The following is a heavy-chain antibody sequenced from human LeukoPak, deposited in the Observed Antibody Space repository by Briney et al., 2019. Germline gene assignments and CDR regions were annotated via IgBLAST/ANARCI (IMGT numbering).Heavy chain of an antibody. CDR3: ARFSGSGSYYETLHYFDY. D-gene: IGHD3-10*01. V-gene: IGHV3-48*03. CDR2: ISSSGSTI. CDR1: GFTFSSYE. J-gene: IGHJ4*02. Sequence: GGSLRLPCAASGFTFSSYEMNWVRQAPGKGLEWVSYISSSGSTIYYADSVKGRFTISRDNAKNSLYLQMNSLRAEDTAVYYCARFSGSGSYYETLHYFDYWGQGTLVTVSS.